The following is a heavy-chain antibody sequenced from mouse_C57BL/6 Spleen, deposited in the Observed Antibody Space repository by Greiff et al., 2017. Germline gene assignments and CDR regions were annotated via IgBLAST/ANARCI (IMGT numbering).Heavy chain of an antibody. J-gene: IGHJ4*01. CDR3: GLYYYGSSLYYYAMDY. CDR2: IAPSDSST. V-gene: IGHV1-59*01. Sequence: QVQLQQPGAELVRPGTSVKLSCKASGYTFTSYWMHWVKQRPGQGLEWIGVIAPSDSSTNYNQKFKGKATLTVDTSASTAYRQLSSLTSEDSAVXYCGLYYYGSSLYYYAMDYWGQGTSVTVSS. CDR1: GYTFTSYW. D-gene: IGHD1-1*01.